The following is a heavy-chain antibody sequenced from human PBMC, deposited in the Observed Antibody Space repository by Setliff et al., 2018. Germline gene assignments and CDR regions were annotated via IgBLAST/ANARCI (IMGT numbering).Heavy chain of an antibody. CDR3: ARAPLLFGVVIADDMDV. V-gene: IGHV1-69*05. CDR2: IIPIFGTA. Sequence: SVKVSCKASGGTFSSYAISWVRQAPGQGLEWMGGIIPIFGTANYAQKFQGRVTMTRNTSISTAYMELSSLRSEDTAVYYCARAPLLFGVVIADDMDVWGQGTTVTVSS. D-gene: IGHD3-3*01. CDR1: GGTFSSYA. J-gene: IGHJ6*02.